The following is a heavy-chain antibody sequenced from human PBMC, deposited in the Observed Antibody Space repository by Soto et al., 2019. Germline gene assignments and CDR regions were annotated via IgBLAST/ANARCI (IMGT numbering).Heavy chain of an antibody. D-gene: IGHD2-2*03. J-gene: IGHJ6*02. Sequence: ASVKVSCKASGYTFTSYGISWVLQAPGQGLEWMGWISAYNGNTNYAQKLQGRVTMTTDTSTSTAYMELRSLRSDDTAVYYCARMDIVVVPAAIYYYGMDVWGQGTTVTAS. CDR3: ARMDIVVVPAAIYYYGMDV. V-gene: IGHV1-18*01. CDR1: GYTFTSYG. CDR2: ISAYNGNT.